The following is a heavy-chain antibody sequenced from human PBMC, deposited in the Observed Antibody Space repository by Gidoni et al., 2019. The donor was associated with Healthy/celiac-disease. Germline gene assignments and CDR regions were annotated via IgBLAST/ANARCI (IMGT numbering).Heavy chain of an antibody. CDR3: ARDGPVGYSSSWLMYYFDY. Sequence: QVQPVESGGGVVQPGWSLRVSCAASGFTFSRYAMHWVRQAPGKGLEWVAVISYDGSNKYYADSVKGRFTISRDNSKNTLYLQMNSLRAEDTAVYYCARDGPVGYSSSWLMYYFDYWGQGTLVTVSS. CDR2: ISYDGSNK. J-gene: IGHJ4*02. CDR1: GFTFSRYA. D-gene: IGHD6-13*01. V-gene: IGHV3-30*01.